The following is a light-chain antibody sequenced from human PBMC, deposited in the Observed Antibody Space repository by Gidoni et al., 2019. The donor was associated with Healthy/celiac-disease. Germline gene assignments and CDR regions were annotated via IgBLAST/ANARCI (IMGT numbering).Light chain of an antibody. Sequence: QPAPTQPAPVSGSPGQSITISCTGTSSDVGGYHYVSWYQQHPSKAPKLLIYEVSNRPSGVSNRFSGSKSGNTASLTISGLQTEDEADYYCSSYTSSSTLVFGGGTKLTVL. CDR3: SSYTSSSTLV. CDR1: SSDVGGYHY. V-gene: IGLV2-14*01. J-gene: IGLJ2*01. CDR2: EVS.